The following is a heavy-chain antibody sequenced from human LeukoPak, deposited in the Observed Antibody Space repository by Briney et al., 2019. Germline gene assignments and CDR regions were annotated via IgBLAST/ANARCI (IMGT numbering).Heavy chain of an antibody. CDR3: AGAPDVSKRPPDYTFAS. V-gene: IGHV1-2*02. CDR1: GYTFTGYY. J-gene: IGHJ4*02. D-gene: IGHD3-16*01. Sequence: GASVKVSCKASGYTFTGYYLHWVRQAPGQGPEWMGWINCNSGGAKSAQKFQGGVTRTRDTSIGTAYMALSGLRSHDTPVYYGAGAPDVSKRPPDYTFASWGQGPLVPVSS. CDR2: INCNSGGA.